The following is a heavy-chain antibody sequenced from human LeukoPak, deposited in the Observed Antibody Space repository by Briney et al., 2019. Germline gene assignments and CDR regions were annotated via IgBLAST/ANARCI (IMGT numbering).Heavy chain of an antibody. CDR3: AKALYGSGSSPFDY. CDR1: GFTFNSYS. D-gene: IGHD3-10*01. CDR2: ISSSSSTI. V-gene: IGHV3-48*01. Sequence: PGGSLRLSCVVSGFTFNSYSMNWVRQAPGKGLEWVSYISSSSSTIYYADSVKGRFTISRDNSKNTLYLQMNSLRAEDTAVYYCAKALYGSGSSPFDYWGQGTLVTVSS. J-gene: IGHJ4*02.